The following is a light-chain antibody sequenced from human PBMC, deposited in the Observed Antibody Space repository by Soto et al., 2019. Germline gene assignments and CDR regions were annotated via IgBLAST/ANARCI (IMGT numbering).Light chain of an antibody. CDR1: QSVSSK. V-gene: IGKV3-11*01. CDR2: DTS. Sequence: RVMPQSPATLSVSPGERATLSCRAGQSVSSKLAWYQHKPGQAPRLLIYDTSNRATGIPARFSGSGSGTDFTLTISSLEPEDFAVYYYHQRKSWPRTFGQGTKVDIK. J-gene: IGKJ1*01. CDR3: HQRKSWPRT.